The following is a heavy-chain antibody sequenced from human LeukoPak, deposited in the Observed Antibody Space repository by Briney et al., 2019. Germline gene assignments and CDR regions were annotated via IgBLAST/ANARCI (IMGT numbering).Heavy chain of an antibody. CDR2: IYHSGST. D-gene: IGHD3-3*01. V-gene: IGHV4-30-2*01. Sequence: SETLSLTCTVSGGSISSGGYYWSWIRQPPGKGLEWIGCIYHSGSTYYNPSLKSRVTISVDRSKNQFSLKLSSVTAADTAVYYCAREGVVYDTYGAFDIWGQGTMVTVSS. J-gene: IGHJ3*02. CDR3: AREGVVYDTYGAFDI. CDR1: GGSISSGGYY.